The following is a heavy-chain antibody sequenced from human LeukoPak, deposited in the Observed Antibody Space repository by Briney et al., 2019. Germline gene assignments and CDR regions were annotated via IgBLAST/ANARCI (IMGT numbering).Heavy chain of an antibody. CDR3: ARGGLSTALDY. CDR1: GGTFSSYA. D-gene: IGHD1-1*01. CDR2: IIPIFGTA. V-gene: IGHV1-69*06. Sequence: ASVKVSCKASGGTFSSYAISWVRQAPGQGLEWMGGIIPIFGTANYARKFQGRVTITADKSTSTAYMELSSLRSEDTAVYYCARGGLSTALDYWGQGTLVTVSS. J-gene: IGHJ4*02.